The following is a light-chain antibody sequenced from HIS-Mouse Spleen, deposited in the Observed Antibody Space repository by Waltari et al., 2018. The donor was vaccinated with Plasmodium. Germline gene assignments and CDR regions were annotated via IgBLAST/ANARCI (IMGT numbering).Light chain of an antibody. CDR1: ALSKKY. CDR3: YSTDSSGNHRV. V-gene: IGLV3-10*01. Sequence: SYELTLPPSASVSSGQKARLTCPGDALSKKYAYWYQRKSGQAPGQVIYEDSKRPSGCRRRFSGSSTRAMATLTMCGAQVEGEADNYCYSTDSSGNHRVFGGGTKLTVL. CDR2: EDS. J-gene: IGLJ3*02.